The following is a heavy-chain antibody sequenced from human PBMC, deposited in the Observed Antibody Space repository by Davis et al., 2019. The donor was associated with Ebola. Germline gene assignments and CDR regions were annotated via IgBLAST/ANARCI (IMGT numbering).Heavy chain of an antibody. CDR3: AREGGLVRGVIITWKDGMDV. Sequence: AASVKVSCKASGYTFTNYYMHWVRQAPGQGLEWMGMINPNDGRTIYAQKFQGRVTITRDTSASTAYMELSSLRSEDTAVYYCAREGGLVRGVIITWKDGMDVWGQGTTVTVSS. D-gene: IGHD3-10*01. V-gene: IGHV1-46*01. CDR1: GYTFTNYY. CDR2: INPNDGRT. J-gene: IGHJ6*02.